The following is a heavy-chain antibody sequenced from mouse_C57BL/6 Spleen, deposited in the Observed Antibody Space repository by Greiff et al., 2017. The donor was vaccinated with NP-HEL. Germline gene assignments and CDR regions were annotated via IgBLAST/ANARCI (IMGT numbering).Heavy chain of an antibody. J-gene: IGHJ2*01. CDR1: GYAFSSYW. CDR2: IYPGDGDT. D-gene: IGHD2-5*01. V-gene: IGHV1-80*01. CDR3: ASDYYSNYDYCDY. Sequence: QVQLQQSGAELVKPGASVKISCKASGYAFSSYWMNWVKQRPGKGLEWIGQIYPGDGDTNYNGKFKGKATLTADKSSSTAYMQLSSLTSEDSAVYFCASDYYSNYDYCDYWGQGTTLTVSS.